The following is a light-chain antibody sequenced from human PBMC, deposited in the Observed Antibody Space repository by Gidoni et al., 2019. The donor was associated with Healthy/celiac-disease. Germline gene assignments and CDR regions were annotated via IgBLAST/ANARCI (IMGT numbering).Light chain of an antibody. Sequence: DIQMTQSPSSLSASVGDRVTITCRASQSISNYLAWYQQKPGKVTKLLIYAASTLQSGVPSRFSGSGSGTYFTLTTSSLQPEDVATYYCQKYNSAPRSFGGGTKVEIK. CDR3: QKYNSAPRS. J-gene: IGKJ4*01. CDR1: QSISNY. V-gene: IGKV1-27*01. CDR2: AAS.